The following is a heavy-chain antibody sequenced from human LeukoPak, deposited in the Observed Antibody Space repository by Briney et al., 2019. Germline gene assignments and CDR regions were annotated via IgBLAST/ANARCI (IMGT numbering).Heavy chain of an antibody. CDR3: ARVVATYSSSWSTPYGMDV. D-gene: IGHD6-13*01. CDR2: IYYSGST. Sequence: SETLSLTCTVSGGSISSYYWSWIRQPPGKRLEWIGYIYYSGSTNYNPSLKSRVTISVDTSKNQFSLKLSSVTAADTAVYYCARVVATYSSSWSTPYGMDVWGQGTTVTVSS. J-gene: IGHJ6*02. V-gene: IGHV4-59*01. CDR1: GGSISSYY.